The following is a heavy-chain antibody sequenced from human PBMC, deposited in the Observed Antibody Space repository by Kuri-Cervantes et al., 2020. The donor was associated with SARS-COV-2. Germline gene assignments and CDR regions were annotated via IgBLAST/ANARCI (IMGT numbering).Heavy chain of an antibody. V-gene: IGHV1-2*02. Sequence: ASVKVSCKTPETTFPNYDINWVRQATGQGLEWMGWINPNSGGTNYAQKFQGRVTMTRDTSISTAYMELSRLRSDDTAVYYCAREAPYSSSWWDYWGQGTLVTVSS. J-gene: IGHJ4*02. CDR2: INPNSGGT. CDR3: AREAPYSSSWWDY. D-gene: IGHD6-13*01. CDR1: ETTFPNYD.